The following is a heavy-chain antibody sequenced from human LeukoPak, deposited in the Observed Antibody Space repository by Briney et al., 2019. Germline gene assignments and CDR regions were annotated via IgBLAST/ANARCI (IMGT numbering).Heavy chain of an antibody. CDR1: GFAFSTYG. V-gene: IGHV3-30*18. Sequence: GGSLRLSCAASGFAFSTYGMEWVRQAPGEGLEWVAVISYDGINKNYADSVKGRFTISRDNSKNTLYLQMNSLRAEDTAVYYCAKVVHYSGAFDIWGQGTMVTVSS. CDR3: AKVVHYSGAFDI. D-gene: IGHD6-6*01. J-gene: IGHJ3*02. CDR2: ISYDGINK.